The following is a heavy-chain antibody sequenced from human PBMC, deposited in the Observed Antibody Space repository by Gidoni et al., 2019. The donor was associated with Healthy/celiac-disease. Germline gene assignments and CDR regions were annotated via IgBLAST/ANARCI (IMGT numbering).Heavy chain of an antibody. V-gene: IGHV3-23*01. Sequence: EVQLLESGGGLVQPGGSLRLSCAASGLTFSSYAMSWARQAPGKGLEWFSAISGSGGSTYYADSVKGRFTISRDNSKNTLYLQMNSLRAEDTAVYYCAKDRARGRVVVPAVKGSYFDYWGQGTLVTVSS. D-gene: IGHD2-2*01. J-gene: IGHJ4*02. CDR2: ISGSGGST. CDR1: GLTFSSYA. CDR3: AKDRARGRVVVPAVKGSYFDY.